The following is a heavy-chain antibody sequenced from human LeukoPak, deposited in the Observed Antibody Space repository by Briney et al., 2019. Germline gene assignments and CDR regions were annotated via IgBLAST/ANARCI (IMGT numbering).Heavy chain of an antibody. CDR1: GFTFSSYE. Sequence: GGSLRLSCAASGFTFSSYEMNWVRQAPGKGLEWVSYISSSGSTIYYADSVKGRFTISRDNAKNSLYLQMNSLRAEDTAVYYCARDTWRGTHYYYYYMDVWGKGTTVTVSS. V-gene: IGHV3-48*03. CDR3: ARDTWRGTHYYYYYMDV. J-gene: IGHJ6*03. CDR2: ISSSGSTI. D-gene: IGHD3-16*01.